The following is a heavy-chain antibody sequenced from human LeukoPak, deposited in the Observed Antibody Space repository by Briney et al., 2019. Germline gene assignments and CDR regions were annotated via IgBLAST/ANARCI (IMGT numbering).Heavy chain of an antibody. CDR2: ISSSSSYI. CDR1: GFTFSSYS. Sequence: GGSLRLSCAASGFTFSSYSMNWVRQAPGKGLEWVSSISSSSSYIYYADSVKGRFTISRDNAKNSLYLQMNSLRAEDTAVYYCARDSVSPTYYYDSSGYGYWGQGTLVIVSS. J-gene: IGHJ4*02. V-gene: IGHV3-21*01. CDR3: ARDSVSPTYYYDSSGYGY. D-gene: IGHD3-22*01.